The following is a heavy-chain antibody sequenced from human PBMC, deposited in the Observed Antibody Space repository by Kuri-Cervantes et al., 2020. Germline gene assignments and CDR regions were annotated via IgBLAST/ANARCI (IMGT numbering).Heavy chain of an antibody. D-gene: IGHD1-1*01. CDR2: IYSGGST. J-gene: IGHJ4*02. CDR1: GFTVSSNY. CDR3: ATHPEGSVQDFGY. Sequence: GESLKISCVASGFTVSSNYMSWVRQAPGKGLEWVSVIYSGGSTYYADSVKGRFTMSRDNSQNTIFLQMNSLRPEDTAVYYCATHPEGSVQDFGYWGQGTLVTVSS. V-gene: IGHV3-53*01.